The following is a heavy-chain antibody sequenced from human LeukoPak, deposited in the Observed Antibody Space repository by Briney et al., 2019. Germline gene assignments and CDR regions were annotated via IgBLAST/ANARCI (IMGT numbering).Heavy chain of an antibody. CDR1: GGSFSGYY. D-gene: IGHD1-1*01. Sequence: SETLSLTCAVYGGSFSGYYWSWIRRPPGKGLEWIGEINHGGSTNYNPSLKTRVTISVDTSKNQFSLKLSSVTAADTAVYYCAIGAKLDYWYFDLWGGGTLVTVSS. J-gene: IGHJ2*01. V-gene: IGHV4-34*01. CDR2: INHGGST. CDR3: AIGAKLDYWYFDL.